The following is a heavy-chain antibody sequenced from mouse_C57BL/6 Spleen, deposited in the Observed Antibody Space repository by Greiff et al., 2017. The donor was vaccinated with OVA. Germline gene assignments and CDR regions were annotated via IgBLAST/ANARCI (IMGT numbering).Heavy chain of an antibody. J-gene: IGHJ2*01. Sequence: DVKLVESGGGLVKPGGSLKLSCAASGFTFSDYGMHWVRQAPEKGLEWVAYISSGSSTIYDADTVKGRFTISRDNAKNTLFLQMTSLRSEDTAMYYCASGDAGDYWGQGTTLTVSS. D-gene: IGHD3-3*01. CDR3: ASGDAGDY. CDR1: GFTFSDYG. V-gene: IGHV5-17*01. CDR2: ISSGSSTI.